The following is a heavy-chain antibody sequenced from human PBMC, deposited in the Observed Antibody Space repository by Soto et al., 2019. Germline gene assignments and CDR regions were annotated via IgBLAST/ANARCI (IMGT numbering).Heavy chain of an antibody. CDR2: ISGGGSSK. J-gene: IGHJ3*02. Sequence: GGSLRLSCAASGFTFSSYAMSWVRQAPGKGLEWVSVISGGGSSKYYADSVKGRFTISRDNSKNTLYLQMNSLRAGDTAVYYCAKDRRDGYSPDAFDIWGQGTMVTVSS. V-gene: IGHV3-23*01. D-gene: IGHD2-21*01. CDR3: AKDRRDGYSPDAFDI. CDR1: GFTFSSYA.